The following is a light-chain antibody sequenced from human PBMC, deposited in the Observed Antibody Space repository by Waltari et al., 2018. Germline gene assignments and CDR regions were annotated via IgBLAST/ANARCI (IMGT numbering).Light chain of an antibody. CDR2: RNN. Sequence: SSCSASSSNIGSNYVYWYQQLPGPAPKLLIYRNNQRPSGVPDRFSGSKSGTSASLAISGLRSEDEADYYCAAWDDSLSGVLFGGGTKLTV. J-gene: IGLJ2*01. CDR1: SSNIGSNY. CDR3: AAWDDSLSGVL. V-gene: IGLV1-47*01.